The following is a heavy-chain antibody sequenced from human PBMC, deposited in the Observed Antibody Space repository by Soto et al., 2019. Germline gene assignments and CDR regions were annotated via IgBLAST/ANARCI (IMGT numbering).Heavy chain of an antibody. Sequence: SETLSLTCAVSGGSISSSNWWSWVRQPPGKGLEWIGEIYHSGSTNYNPSLKSRVTISVDKSKNQFSLKLSSVTAADTAVYYCARVVYDSSGYADYWGQGTLVTVSS. V-gene: IGHV4-4*02. D-gene: IGHD3-22*01. CDR2: IYHSGST. J-gene: IGHJ4*02. CDR1: GGSISSSNW. CDR3: ARVVYDSSGYADY.